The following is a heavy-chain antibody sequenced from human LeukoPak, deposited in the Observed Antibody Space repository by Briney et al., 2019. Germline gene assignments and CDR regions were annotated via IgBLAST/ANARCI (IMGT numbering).Heavy chain of an antibody. Sequence: ASETLSLTCTVSGGSISSSSYYWGWIRQPPGKGLEWIGSIYYSGSTYYNPSPKSRVTISVDTSKNQFSLKLSSVTAADTAVYYCARHRLYYFDYWGQGTLVTVSS. J-gene: IGHJ4*02. CDR3: ARHRLYYFDY. CDR1: GGSISSSSYY. CDR2: IYYSGST. V-gene: IGHV4-39*01.